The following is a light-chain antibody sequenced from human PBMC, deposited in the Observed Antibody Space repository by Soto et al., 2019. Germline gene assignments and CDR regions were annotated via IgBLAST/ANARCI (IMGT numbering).Light chain of an antibody. V-gene: IGKV3D-15*01. J-gene: IGKJ2*01. CDR3: QQYNNWPPYT. Sequence: EIVMTQSPATLSVSPGERATLSCRASQSVSSNLAWYQQKPGQAPRLLIYGASTRATGIPARFSGSGSGTEFTLTISSLQSEDFAVYYRQQYNNWPPYTIGQGTKLEIK. CDR1: QSVSSN. CDR2: GAS.